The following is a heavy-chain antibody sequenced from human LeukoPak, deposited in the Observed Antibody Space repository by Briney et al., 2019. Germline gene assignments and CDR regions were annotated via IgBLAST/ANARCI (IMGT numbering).Heavy chain of an antibody. D-gene: IGHD6-19*01. CDR2: IYYSGST. CDR1: GGSISSSSYY. CDR3: AIYSSGWYEVRAFDI. J-gene: IGHJ3*02. Sequence: NPSETLSLTCTVSGGSISSSSYYWGWIRQPPGKGLEWIGSIYYSGSTYYNPSLKSRVTISVDTSKNQFSLKLSSVTAADTAVYYCAIYSSGWYEVRAFDIWGQGTMVTVSS. V-gene: IGHV4-39*01.